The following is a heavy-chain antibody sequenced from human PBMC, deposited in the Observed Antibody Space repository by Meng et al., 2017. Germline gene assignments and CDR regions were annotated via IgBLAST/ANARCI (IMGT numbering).Heavy chain of an antibody. V-gene: IGHV1-3*01. J-gene: IGHJ6*02. CDR3: ARAGFYDSSGYYRYNYYYGMDV. CDR2: INAGNGNT. Sequence: ASVKVSCKASGYTFTSYAMHWVRQAPGQRLEWMGWINAGNGNTKYSQKFQGRVTITRDTSASTAYMELSSLRSEDTAVYYCARAGFYDSSGYYRYNYYYGMDVWAKGPRSPSP. CDR1: GYTFTSYA. D-gene: IGHD3-22*01.